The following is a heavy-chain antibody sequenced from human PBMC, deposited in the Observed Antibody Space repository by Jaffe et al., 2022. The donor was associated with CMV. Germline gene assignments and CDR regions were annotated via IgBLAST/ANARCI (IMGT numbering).Heavy chain of an antibody. V-gene: IGHV3-7*01. D-gene: IGHD3-16*01. CDR2: IKQDGNEK. J-gene: IGHJ4*02. Sequence: EVQLVESGGGLVQPGGSLRLSCAASGFPFSSFWMSWVRQSPGRGLEWVAKIKQDGNEKYYVDSMKGRLTISRDNAKNSLYLDIYSLRVEDTAVYYCVRTITPGGNGIYAYWGQGALVTVSS. CDR3: VRTITPGGNGIYAY. CDR1: GFPFSSFW.